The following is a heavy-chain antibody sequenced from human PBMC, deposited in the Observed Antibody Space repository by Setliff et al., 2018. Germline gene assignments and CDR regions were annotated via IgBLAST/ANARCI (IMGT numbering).Heavy chain of an antibody. Sequence: GGSLRLSCAASGFTFSNAWMSWVRQAPGKGLEWVGRIKSKTDGGTTDYAAPVKGRFTISRDDSKNMLYLQMNSLKTEDTAVYYCTTDHFTIFGVVIILGVAGYWGQGTLVTVSS. V-gene: IGHV3-15*01. D-gene: IGHD3-3*01. CDR3: TTDHFTIFGVVIILGVAGY. CDR1: GFTFSNAW. CDR2: IKSKTDGGTT. J-gene: IGHJ4*02.